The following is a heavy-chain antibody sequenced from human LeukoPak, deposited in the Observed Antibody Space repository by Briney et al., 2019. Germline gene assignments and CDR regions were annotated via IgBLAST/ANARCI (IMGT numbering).Heavy chain of an antibody. D-gene: IGHD6-13*01. J-gene: IGHJ4*02. CDR2: ISWNSGSI. CDR1: GFTFDDYA. Sequence: PGRSLRLSCAASGFTFDDYAMHWVRQAPGKGLEWVSGISWNSGSIGYADSVKGRFTISRDNAKNSLYLQMNSLRAEDTAVYYCARDRSWYFDYWGQGTLVTVSS. V-gene: IGHV3-9*01. CDR3: ARDRSWYFDY.